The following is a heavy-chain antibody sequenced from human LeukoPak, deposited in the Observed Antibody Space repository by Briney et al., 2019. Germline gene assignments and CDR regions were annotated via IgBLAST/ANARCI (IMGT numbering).Heavy chain of an antibody. V-gene: IGHV3-23*01. CDR2: ISGSGGST. CDR1: GFTFSSYA. J-gene: IGHJ3*02. CDR3: ANPITMIVVVKPPEGAFDI. D-gene: IGHD3-22*01. Sequence: GGSLRLSCAASGFTFSSYAMSWVRQAPGKGLEWVSAISGSGGSTYYADSVKRRFTISRDNSKNTLYLQMNSLRAEDTAVYYCANPITMIVVVKPPEGAFDIWGQGTMVTVSS.